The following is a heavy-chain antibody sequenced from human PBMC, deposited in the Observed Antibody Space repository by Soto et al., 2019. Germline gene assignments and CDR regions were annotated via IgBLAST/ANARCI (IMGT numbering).Heavy chain of an antibody. J-gene: IGHJ4*02. V-gene: IGHV4-61*01. CDR2: IYYSGST. CDR1: GGSVSSGSNY. Sequence: SETLSLTCTVCGGSVSSGSNYWSWIRQPPGKGLEWIGYIYYSGSTNYNPSLKSRVTISVDTSKNQFSRKLSSVTAADTAAYYWASLNPRRYFDYWGQGTLVTVSS. CDR3: ASLNPRRYFDY.